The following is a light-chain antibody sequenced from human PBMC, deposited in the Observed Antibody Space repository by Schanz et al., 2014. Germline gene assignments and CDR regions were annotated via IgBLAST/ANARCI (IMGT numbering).Light chain of an antibody. CDR3: AAWDDSLNVWV. CDR1: SSDVGGYTY. V-gene: IGLV2-11*01. CDR2: DVI. J-gene: IGLJ3*02. Sequence: QSALTQPRSVSGSPGQSVTISCTGTSSDVGGYTYVSWYQHHPGKAPKLIIYDVIKRPSGVPDRFSGAKSGTSASLAISGLQSEDEADYYCAAWDDSLNVWVFGGGTKLTVL.